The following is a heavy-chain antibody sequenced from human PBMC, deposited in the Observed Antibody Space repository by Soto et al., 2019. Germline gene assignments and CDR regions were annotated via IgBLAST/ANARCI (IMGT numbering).Heavy chain of an antibody. CDR1: GGSISSGGYY. D-gene: IGHD2-2*01. V-gene: IGHV4-31*03. CDR2: IYYSGST. CDR3: ARDHRGYCSSTSCPPGYYYYGMDV. Sequence: SETLSLTCTVSGGSISSGGYYWSWIRQHPGKGLEWIEYIYYSGSTYYNPSLKSRVTISVDTSKNQFSLKLSSVTAADTAVYYCARDHRGYCSSTSCPPGYYYYGMDVWGQGTTVTVSS. J-gene: IGHJ6*02.